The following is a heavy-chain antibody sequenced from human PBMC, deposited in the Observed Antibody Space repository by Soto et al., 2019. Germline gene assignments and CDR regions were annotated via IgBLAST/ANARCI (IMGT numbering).Heavy chain of an antibody. D-gene: IGHD2-2*01. CDR3: VKDHGPYHLNFEF. CDR2: VFYTGFT. V-gene: IGHV4-59*04. Sequence: SETLSLTCAVSGGSFSGYYWTWIRQPPGKGLEWIGSVFYTGFTSYNPSLESRVSVSVDTSKNQFSLKVSSLRPEDTAIYYCVKDHGPYHLNFEFWGRGTLVTVSS. CDR1: GGSFSGYY. J-gene: IGHJ4*02.